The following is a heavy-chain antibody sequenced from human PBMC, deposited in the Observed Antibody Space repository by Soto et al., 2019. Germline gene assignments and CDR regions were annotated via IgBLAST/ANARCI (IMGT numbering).Heavy chain of an antibody. CDR1: GGSISSGDYY. CDR3: ARDGGNSGRDYYYGMDV. Sequence: SETLSLTCTVSGGSISSGDYYWSWIRQPPGKGLEWIGYIYYSGSTYYNPSLKSRVTISVDTSKNQFSLKLSSVTAADTAVYYCARDGGNSGRDYYYGMDVWGQGTTVTVSS. CDR2: IYYSGST. V-gene: IGHV4-30-4*01. D-gene: IGHD2-21*02. J-gene: IGHJ6*02.